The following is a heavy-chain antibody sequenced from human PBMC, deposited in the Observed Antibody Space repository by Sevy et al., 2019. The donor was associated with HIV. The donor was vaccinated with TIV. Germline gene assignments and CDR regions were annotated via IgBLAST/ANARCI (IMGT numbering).Heavy chain of an antibody. CDR2: FDPEDGET. CDR1: GYSLSNLA. J-gene: IGHJ4*02. D-gene: IGHD1-26*01. CDR3: AVTKDCIENSGNPFDY. Sequence: APVKVSCKVSGYSLSNLAMHWVRQAPGKGLEWMGTFDPEDGETIYAQNFQGRVTLTEDTSTDTAYMELSSLRSEDTAVFYCAVTKDCIENSGNPFDYWGQGTLVTVSS. V-gene: IGHV1-24*01.